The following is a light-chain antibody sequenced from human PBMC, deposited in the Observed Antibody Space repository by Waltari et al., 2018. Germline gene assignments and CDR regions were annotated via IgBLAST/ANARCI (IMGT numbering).Light chain of an antibody. CDR2: GAS. Sequence: ETVMTQSPATLSVSPGERVTFSCRASQSVGNKLAWYQQKTGQAPRLLIYGASTRATGIPARFSCSGSVTEFTLTISSLQSEDFAVYYCQQSDNWPPLFTFGPGTKVDIK. J-gene: IGKJ3*01. V-gene: IGKV3-15*01. CDR3: QQSDNWPPLFT. CDR1: QSVGNK.